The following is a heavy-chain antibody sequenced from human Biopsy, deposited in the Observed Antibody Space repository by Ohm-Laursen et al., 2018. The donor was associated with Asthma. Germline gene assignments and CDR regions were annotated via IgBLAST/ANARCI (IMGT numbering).Heavy chain of an antibody. V-gene: IGHV3-74*01. D-gene: IGHD3-22*01. CDR3: ARGDSSNWSHYYFDY. CDR1: GFTFTDYW. J-gene: IGHJ4*02. CDR2: INVEGTTT. Sequence: SLRLSCTASGFTFTDYWMHWVRQAPGKGLVWVSRINVEGTTTNYADSVRGRFTISRDCSKNTLYLQMHSLRAEDKAVYYCARGDSSNWSHYYFDYWGQGTLVTVSS.